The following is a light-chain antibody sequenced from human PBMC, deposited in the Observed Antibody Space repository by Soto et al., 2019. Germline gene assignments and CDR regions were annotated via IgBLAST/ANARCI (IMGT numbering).Light chain of an antibody. CDR2: GAS. V-gene: IGKV3-15*01. CDR3: QQYNNWPWT. CDR1: QSLSSN. J-gene: IGKJ1*01. Sequence: EMVMTQSPATLSVSPGERATLSCRASQSLSSNLAWYQQKPGQAPRLLIYGASTRATGIPARFSGSGSGTEFTLTISSLQSEDFAVYYCQQYNNWPWTFGQGTKVEIK.